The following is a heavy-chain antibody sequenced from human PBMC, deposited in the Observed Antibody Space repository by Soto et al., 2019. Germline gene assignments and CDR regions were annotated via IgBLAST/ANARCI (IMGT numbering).Heavy chain of an antibody. J-gene: IGHJ3*02. Sequence: PGESLKISVKGSGYSFTTYWIGWVRQMPGKGLEWMGIIYPGDSDTRYSPFFQGQVTISGAKSISTAYLQWRSLKASDTAMYYCTRQRGSGLFDAFDIWGRGTMVTVSS. CDR2: IYPGDSDT. V-gene: IGHV5-51*01. CDR3: TRQRGSGLFDAFDI. D-gene: IGHD6-19*01. CDR1: GYSFTTYW.